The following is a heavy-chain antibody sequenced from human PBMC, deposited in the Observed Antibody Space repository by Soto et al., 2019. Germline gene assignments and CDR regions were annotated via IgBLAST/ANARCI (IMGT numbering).Heavy chain of an antibody. V-gene: IGHV3-48*01. D-gene: IGHD3-22*01. CDR1: GFTFSSYS. J-gene: IGHJ3*02. CDR3: ARSYYYDSSVYLHDVFDI. Sequence: GGSLRLSCAASGFTFSSYSMNWVRQATGKGLEWVSYISSSSSTIYYADSVKGRFTISRDNSKNTLYLQMNSLRAEDTAVYYCARSYYYDSSVYLHDVFDIWGKGKMVTVS. CDR2: ISSSSSTI.